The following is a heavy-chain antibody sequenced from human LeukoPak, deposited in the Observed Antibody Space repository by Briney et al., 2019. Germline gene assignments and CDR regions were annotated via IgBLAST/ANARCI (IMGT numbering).Heavy chain of an antibody. V-gene: IGHV1-2*02. Sequence: ASVKVSCKACGYTFTGYYMHWVRQAPGQGLEWMGWIDPNRGGTNFAQKFQGRVTMTRDTSTSTAYMDLSRLTSDDTAVYYCARLRYFDWHVDYWGQGTLVTVSS. CDR3: ARLRYFDWHVDY. CDR1: GYTFTGYY. J-gene: IGHJ4*02. D-gene: IGHD3-9*01. CDR2: IDPNRGGT.